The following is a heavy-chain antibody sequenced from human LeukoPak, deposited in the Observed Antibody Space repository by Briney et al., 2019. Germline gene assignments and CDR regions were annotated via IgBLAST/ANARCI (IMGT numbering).Heavy chain of an antibody. CDR3: ARDGSDSAGYYYAL. CDR2: INQDGSEK. J-gene: IGHJ4*02. CDR1: GFTFSSYW. D-gene: IGHD3-22*01. Sequence: PGGSLRLSCAASGFTFSSYWMSWVRQAPGKGLEWVANINQDGSEKYYVDSVKGRFTISRDNAKNSLYLQMNSLRAEDTAVYYCARDGSDSAGYYYALWGQGTLVTVSS. V-gene: IGHV3-7*01.